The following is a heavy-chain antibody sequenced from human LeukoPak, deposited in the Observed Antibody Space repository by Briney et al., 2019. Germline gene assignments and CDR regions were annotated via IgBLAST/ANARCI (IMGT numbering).Heavy chain of an antibody. CDR1: GYTFTGYH. J-gene: IGHJ4*02. CDR3: ARDSCSGGSCYWGYFDY. D-gene: IGHD2-15*01. V-gene: IGHV1-69*13. CDR2: IIPIFGTA. Sequence: SVKVSCKASGYTFTGYHMHWVRQAPGQGLEWMGGIIPIFGTANYAQKFQGRVTITADESTSTAYMELSSLRSEDTAVYYCARDSCSGGSCYWGYFDYWGQGTLVTVSS.